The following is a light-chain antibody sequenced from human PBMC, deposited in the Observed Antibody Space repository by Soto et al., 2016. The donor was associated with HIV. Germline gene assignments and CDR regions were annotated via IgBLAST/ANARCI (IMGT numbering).Light chain of an antibody. CDR1: QSINSW. V-gene: IGKV1-5*03. CDR2: KAS. CDR3: QQYNSYYT. Sequence: DIQMTQSPSTLSASVGDRVTITCRASQSINSWLAWYQQKAGKAPKLLIYKASSLESGVPSRFSGSGSGTGIRLSPSAACSLMILQRYYCQQYNSYYTFGLGT. J-gene: IGKJ2*01.